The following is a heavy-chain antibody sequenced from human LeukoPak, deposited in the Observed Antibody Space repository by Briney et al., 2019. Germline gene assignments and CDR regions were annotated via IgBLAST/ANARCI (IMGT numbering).Heavy chain of an antibody. V-gene: IGHV3-30*19. Sequence: GGSLRLSCAASGFTFSSYGMHWVRQAPGKGLEWVAVISYDGSNKYYADSVKGRFTISRDNSKNTLYLQMNSLRAEDTAVYYCARDIERKSSGGLFFWGQGTMVTVSS. CDR3: ARDIERKSSGGLFF. CDR2: ISYDGSNK. CDR1: GFTFSSYG. D-gene: IGHD2-15*01. J-gene: IGHJ3*01.